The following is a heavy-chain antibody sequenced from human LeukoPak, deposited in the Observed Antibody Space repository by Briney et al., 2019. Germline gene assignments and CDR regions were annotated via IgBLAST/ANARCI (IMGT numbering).Heavy chain of an antibody. J-gene: IGHJ1*01. CDR3: AFDCSSTSCYKPEYFQH. CDR2: MNPNSGNT. D-gene: IGHD2-2*02. CDR1: GYSFTSYD. V-gene: IGHV1-8*01. Sequence: GASVKVSCKASGYSFTSYDINWVRQATGQGLEWMGWMNPNSGNTGYAQKFQGRVTMTRSTSISTAYMELSSLRSEDTAVYYCAFDCSSTSCYKPEYFQHWGQGTLVTVSS.